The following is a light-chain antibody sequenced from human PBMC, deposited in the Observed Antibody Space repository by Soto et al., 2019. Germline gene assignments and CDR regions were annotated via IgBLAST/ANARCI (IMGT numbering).Light chain of an antibody. Sequence: DIQMTQSPSTLSASLGDRVTITCRASQSISSWLAWYQQKTGKAPKLLIYDASSLESGVPSRFSGSGYGTEFTLTISSLQTDDFATYYCQQYNSYLWTFGQGTKVDIK. J-gene: IGKJ1*01. V-gene: IGKV1-5*01. CDR3: QQYNSYLWT. CDR2: DAS. CDR1: QSISSW.